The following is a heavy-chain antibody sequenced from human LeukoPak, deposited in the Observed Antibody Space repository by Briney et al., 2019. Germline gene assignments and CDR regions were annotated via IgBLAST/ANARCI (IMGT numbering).Heavy chain of an antibody. D-gene: IGHD6-13*01. CDR2: IYYSGST. Sequence: SETLSLTCTVSGGSLSSSSYYWGWIRQPPGKGLEWIGSIYYSGSTYYNPSLKSRVTISVDTSKNQFSLKLSSVTAADTAVYYCARWNIAAAGIWSDWGRGTLVTVSS. CDR1: GGSLSSSSYY. V-gene: IGHV4-39*01. CDR3: ARWNIAAAGIWSD. J-gene: IGHJ4*02.